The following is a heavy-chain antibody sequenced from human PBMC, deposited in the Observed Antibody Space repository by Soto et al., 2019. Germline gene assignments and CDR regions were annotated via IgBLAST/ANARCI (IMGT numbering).Heavy chain of an antibody. CDR2: INHSGST. J-gene: IGHJ6*03. Sequence: ETLSLTCAVYGGSFSGYYWSWIRQPPGKGLEWIGEINHSGSTNYNPSLKSRVTISVDTSKNQFSLKLSSVTAADTAVYYCARGPKAAVWEYYYYMDVCGKGTTVTVSS. CDR3: ARGPKAAVWEYYYYMDV. CDR1: GGSFSGYY. V-gene: IGHV4-34*01. D-gene: IGHD3-16*01.